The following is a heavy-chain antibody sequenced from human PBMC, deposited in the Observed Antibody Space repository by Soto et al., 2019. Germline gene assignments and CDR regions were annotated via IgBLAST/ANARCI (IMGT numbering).Heavy chain of an antibody. CDR3: AKAIAVAGTRKDYYYYYYGMDV. D-gene: IGHD6-19*01. CDR1: GFTFSSYG. J-gene: IGHJ6*02. V-gene: IGHV3-23*01. Sequence: GGSLRLSCAASGFTFSSYGMSWVRQAPGKGLEWVSAISGSGGSTYYADSVKGRFTISRDNSKNTLYLQMNSLRAEDTAVYYCAKAIAVAGTRKDYYYYYYGMDVWGQGTTVTVSS. CDR2: ISGSGGST.